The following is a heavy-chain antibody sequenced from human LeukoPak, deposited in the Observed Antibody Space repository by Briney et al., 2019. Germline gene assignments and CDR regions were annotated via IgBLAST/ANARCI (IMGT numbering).Heavy chain of an antibody. J-gene: IGHJ4*02. CDR2: IYCSGST. CDR1: GGSINSSSYY. Sequence: SETLSLTCTVSGGSINSSSYYWGWIRQPPGKGLEWIGSIYCSGSTYYNPSLKSRVTISVDTSKNQFSLKLSSVTAADTAVYYCARRTRDDYYDSSGYTRDYWGQGTLVTVSS. D-gene: IGHD3-22*01. CDR3: ARRTRDDYYDSSGYTRDY. V-gene: IGHV4-39*01.